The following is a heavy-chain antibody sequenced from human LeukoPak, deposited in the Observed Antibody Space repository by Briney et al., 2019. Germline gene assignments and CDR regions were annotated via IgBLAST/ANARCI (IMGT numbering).Heavy chain of an antibody. V-gene: IGHV4-59*02. D-gene: IGHD2-15*01. J-gene: IGHJ4*02. Sequence: ASETLSLTCTVFGDSVTGYFLNWVRQPPGKGLEWIGHIYKIGTTNYNPSLKSRLTISADTSKNQFSLQLRSVTAADTAVYYCVIGVGWQPDYWGQRALVTFSS. CDR1: GDSVTGYF. CDR2: IYKIGTT. CDR3: VIGVGWQPDY.